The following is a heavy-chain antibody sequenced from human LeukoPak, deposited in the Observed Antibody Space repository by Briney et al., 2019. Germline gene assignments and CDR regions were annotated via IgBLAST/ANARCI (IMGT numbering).Heavy chain of an antibody. Sequence: GGSLRLSCAASGFTFSSYSMNWVRQAPGTGLEWVSSISSSSSYIYYADSVKGRFTISRDNAKNSLYLQMNSLRAEDTAVYYCARQPRDYYDSSGYYYAAYFDYWGQGTLVTVSS. V-gene: IGHV3-21*01. D-gene: IGHD3-22*01. CDR3: ARQPRDYYDSSGYYYAAYFDY. CDR1: GFTFSSYS. J-gene: IGHJ4*02. CDR2: ISSSSSYI.